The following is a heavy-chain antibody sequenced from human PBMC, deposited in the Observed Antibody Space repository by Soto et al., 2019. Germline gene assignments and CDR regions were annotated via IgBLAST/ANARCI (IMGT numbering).Heavy chain of an antibody. Sequence: QVQLVESGGGVVQPGRSLRVSCAASGFTFSIYAMHWVRQAPGTGLEWVAVISYDGTKTYYADSVKGRFTISRDNSKNTVYLQMNSLRDEGMAVCYCAKDRGPRTPWLIDPFHYWGQGTVVTVSP. J-gene: IGHJ4*02. CDR1: GFTFSIYA. V-gene: IGHV3-30*18. CDR2: ISYDGTKT. CDR3: AKDRGPRTPWLIDPFHY. D-gene: IGHD3-10*01.